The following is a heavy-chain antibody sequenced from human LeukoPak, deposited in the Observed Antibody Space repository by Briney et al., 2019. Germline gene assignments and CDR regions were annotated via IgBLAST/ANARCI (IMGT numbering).Heavy chain of an antibody. D-gene: IGHD1-26*01. CDR3: ARRIVGATFDY. J-gene: IGHJ4*02. CDR2: IYSGGST. V-gene: IGHV3-66*04. Sequence: GGSLRLSCAASGFTFSSYEIQWVRQAPGKGLEWVSVIYSGGSTYYADSVKGRFTISRDNSKNTLYLQMNSLRAEDTAVYYCARRIVGATFDYWGQGTLVTVSS. CDR1: GFTFSSYE.